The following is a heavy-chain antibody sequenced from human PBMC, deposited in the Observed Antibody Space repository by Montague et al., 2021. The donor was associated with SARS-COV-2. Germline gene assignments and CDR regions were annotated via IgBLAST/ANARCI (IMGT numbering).Heavy chain of an antibody. CDR2: IYYSGST. CDR1: GGSISSGGYY. D-gene: IGHD6-13*01. V-gene: IGHV4-31*03. Sequence: SLTCTVSGGSISSGGYYWSWIRQHPGKGLEWIGYIYYSGSTYYNPSLKSRVTISVDTSKNQFSLKLSSVTAADTAVYYCARAPRSIAAAGTASDYWGQGTLVTVSS. CDR3: ARAPRSIAAAGTASDY. J-gene: IGHJ4*02.